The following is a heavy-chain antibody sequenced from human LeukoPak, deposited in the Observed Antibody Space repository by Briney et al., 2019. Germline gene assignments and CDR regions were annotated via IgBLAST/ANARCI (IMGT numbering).Heavy chain of an antibody. D-gene: IGHD5-18*01. J-gene: IGHJ4*02. CDR2: IYYSGST. Sequence: PSETLSLTCTVSGGSISSYYWSWIRQPPGKGLEWIGYIYYSGSTNYNPSLKSRATISVDTSKNQFSLKLSSVTAADTAVYYCARHEWHGYSPIDYWGQGTLVTVSS. V-gene: IGHV4-59*08. CDR1: GGSISSYY. CDR3: ARHEWHGYSPIDY.